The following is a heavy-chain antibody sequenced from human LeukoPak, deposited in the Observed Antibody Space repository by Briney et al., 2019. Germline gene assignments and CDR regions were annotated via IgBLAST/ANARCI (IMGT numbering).Heavy chain of an antibody. V-gene: IGHV3-23*01. CDR3: AKDPSMYDGDYIIR. Sequence: GGSLRLSCAASGFTFRSYGMNWVRQAPGKGLEWVSAISGSGVNTYYADSVKGRFTISRDNSKNTLYLQMNSLRAEDTAVYYCAKDPSMYDGDYIIRWGQGTLVIVSS. D-gene: IGHD4-17*01. CDR1: GFTFRSYG. CDR2: ISGSGVNT. J-gene: IGHJ4*02.